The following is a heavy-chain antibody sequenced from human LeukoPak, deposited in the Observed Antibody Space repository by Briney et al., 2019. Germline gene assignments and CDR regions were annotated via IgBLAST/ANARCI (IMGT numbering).Heavy chain of an antibody. CDR1: GFTFSRYT. Sequence: GGSLRLSCEASGFTFSRYTMNWARQAPGKGLEWVSSITESSSSYIYYADSVKGRFTISRDNAKNSLYLQMNSLRAEDTAVYYCAFNSGYSSAWSPDYWGQGTLVTVSS. D-gene: IGHD6-19*01. CDR3: AFNSGYSSAWSPDY. V-gene: IGHV3-21*01. CDR2: ITESSSSYI. J-gene: IGHJ4*02.